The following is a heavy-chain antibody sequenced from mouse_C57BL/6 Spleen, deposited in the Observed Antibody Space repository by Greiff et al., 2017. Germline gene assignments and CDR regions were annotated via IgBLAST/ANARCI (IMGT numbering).Heavy chain of an antibody. D-gene: IGHD2-5*01. J-gene: IGHJ4*01. CDR2: IYPRSGNT. CDR3: ARGGTYYSNYDAMDY. V-gene: IGHV1-81*01. Sequence: QVQLQQSGAELARPGASVKLSCKASGYTFTSYGISWVKQRTGQGLEWIGEIYPRSGNTYYNEKFKGKATLTADKSSSTAYMELRSLTSEDSAVYFCARGGTYYSNYDAMDYWGQGTSVTVSS. CDR1: GYTFTSYG.